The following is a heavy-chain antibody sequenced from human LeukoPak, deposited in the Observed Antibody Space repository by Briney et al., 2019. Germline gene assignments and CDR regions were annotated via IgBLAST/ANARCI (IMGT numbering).Heavy chain of an antibody. CDR3: ARVGYSSSSGKLDY. CDR1: GCTFTGYY. D-gene: IGHD6-6*01. V-gene: IGHV1-2*02. CDR2: INPNSGGT. Sequence: ASVKVSCKASGCTFTGYYMHWVRQAPGQGLEWMGWINPNSGGTNYAQKFQGRVTMTRDTSISTAYMELSRLRSDDTAVYYCARVGYSSSSGKLDYWGQGTLVTVSS. J-gene: IGHJ4*02.